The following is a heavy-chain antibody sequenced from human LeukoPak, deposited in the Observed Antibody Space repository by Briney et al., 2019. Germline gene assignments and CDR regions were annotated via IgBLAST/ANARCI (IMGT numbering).Heavy chain of an antibody. CDR2: IYYSGST. D-gene: IGHD3-3*01. J-gene: IGHJ6*03. V-gene: IGHV4-39*07. CDR3: AREAIFGVVISYPYYYYMDV. Sequence: SETLSLTCTVSGGSISSSSYYWGWIRQPPGKGLEWIGSIYYSGSTYYNPSLKSRVTISVDTSKNQFSLKLSSVTAADTAVYYCAREAIFGVVISYPYYYYMDVWGKGTTVTVSS. CDR1: GGSISSSSYY.